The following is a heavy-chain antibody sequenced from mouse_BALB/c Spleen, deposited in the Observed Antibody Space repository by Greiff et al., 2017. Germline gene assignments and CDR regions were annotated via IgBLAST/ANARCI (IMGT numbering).Heavy chain of an antibody. V-gene: IGHV1-81*01. CDR1: GYTFTDYV. D-gene: IGHD1-1*01. CDR3: ARRNYGSSYEYYFDY. CDR2: IYPGSGST. J-gene: IGHJ2*01. Sequence: QVQLQQSGPELVKPGASVKMSCKASGYTFTDYVISWVKQRTGQGLEWIGEIYPGSGSTYYNEKFKGKATLTADKSSNTAYMQLSSLTSEDSAVYFCARRNYGSSYEYYFDYWGQGTTLTVSS.